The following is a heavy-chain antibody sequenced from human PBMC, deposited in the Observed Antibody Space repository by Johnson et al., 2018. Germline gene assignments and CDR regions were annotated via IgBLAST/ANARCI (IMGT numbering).Heavy chain of an antibody. D-gene: IGHD3-3*01. J-gene: IGHJ6*02. CDR1: GYSFPSYW. V-gene: IGHV5-51*01. CDR3: ARRGDFWSGSYYYHGMDV. Sequence: VQLVESGAEVKKXGESLKISCKGSGYSFPSYWIAWVRQMPGKGLEWMGVIYPGDSDTRYSPSFQGQVTISADKSLSTAYLQWSSLKASDTAMYYCARRGDFWSGSYYYHGMDVWGQGTTVTVSS. CDR2: IYPGDSDT.